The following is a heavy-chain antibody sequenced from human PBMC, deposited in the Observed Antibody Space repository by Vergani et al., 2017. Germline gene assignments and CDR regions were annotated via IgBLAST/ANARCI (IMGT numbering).Heavy chain of an antibody. CDR1: GFPFDDYA. CDR2: ISWNSGSI. V-gene: IGHV3-9*03. J-gene: IGHJ4*02. CDR3: AKDMGGYDYGPLDY. D-gene: IGHD5-12*01. Sequence: EVQLVEFGGGLVQPGRSLRLSCAALGFPFDDYAMHWVRQGPGKGLEWVPGISWNSGSIGYADSVKGRFTSSRDNAKNSLYLQMNSLRAEDMALYYCAKDMGGYDYGPLDYWGQGTLVTVSS.